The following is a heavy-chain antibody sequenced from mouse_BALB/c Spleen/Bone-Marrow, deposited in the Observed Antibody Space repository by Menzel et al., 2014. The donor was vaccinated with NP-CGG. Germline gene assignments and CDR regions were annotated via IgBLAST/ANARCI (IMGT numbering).Heavy chain of an antibody. J-gene: IGHJ1*01. CDR3: TRSNYGYWYFDV. D-gene: IGHD1-1*01. CDR2: INPTNGGT. V-gene: IGHV1S81*02. CDR1: GYTFTRYY. Sequence: VQVVESGAELVKPGASVKLSCTASGYTFTRYYMYWVKQRPGQGLEWIGEINPTNGGTNFNEKFKSKATLTVDKSSSTAYMQLSSLTSEDSAVYYCTRSNYGYWYFDVWGAGTTVTVSS.